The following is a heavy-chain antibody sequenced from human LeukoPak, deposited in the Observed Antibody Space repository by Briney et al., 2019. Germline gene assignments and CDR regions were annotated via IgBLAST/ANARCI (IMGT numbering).Heavy chain of an antibody. D-gene: IGHD3-10*01. J-gene: IGHJ6*02. CDR2: IYPGDSDT. Sequence: GESLKISCKGSGYSFTSYWIGWVRQMPGKGLEWMGIIYPGDSDTRYSPSFQGQVTISADKSISTAYPQWSSLKASDTAMYYCATSTYYYGSGSYYPGYYYGMDVWGQGTTVTVSS. CDR3: ATSTYYYGSGSYYPGYYYGMDV. V-gene: IGHV5-51*01. CDR1: GYSFTSYW.